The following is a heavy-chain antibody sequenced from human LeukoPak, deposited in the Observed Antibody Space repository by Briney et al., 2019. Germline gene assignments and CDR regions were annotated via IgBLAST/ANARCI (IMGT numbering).Heavy chain of an antibody. D-gene: IGHD2-2*01. Sequence: SETLSLTCTVSGGSISSGDYYWSWIRQPPGKGLEWIGYIYCSGSTYYNPSLKSRVTISVDTSKNQFSLKLSSVTAADTAVYYCAREGGIGYCSSTSCRENWFDPWGQGTLVTVSS. CDR2: IYCSGST. V-gene: IGHV4-30-4*01. CDR1: GGSISSGDYY. J-gene: IGHJ5*02. CDR3: AREGGIGYCSSTSCRENWFDP.